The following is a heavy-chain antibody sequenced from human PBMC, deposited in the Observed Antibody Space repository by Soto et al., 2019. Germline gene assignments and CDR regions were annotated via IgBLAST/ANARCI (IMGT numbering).Heavy chain of an antibody. CDR2: INHRGTT. V-gene: IGHV4-39*01. CDR1: DDSISNKDYY. D-gene: IGHD2-8*01. Sequence: SETLSLTCTVSDDSISNKDYYGGWIRQPPGQGLEWIASINHRGTTYYNPSLKSRVTISVDTSNNQFSMKLSSVTAADTAVYFCARWWMYGALFDSWGQGTLVTVSA. J-gene: IGHJ5*01. CDR3: ARWWMYGALFDS.